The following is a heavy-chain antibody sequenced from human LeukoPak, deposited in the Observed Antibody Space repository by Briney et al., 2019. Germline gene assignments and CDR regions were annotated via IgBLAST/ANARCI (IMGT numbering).Heavy chain of an antibody. J-gene: IGHJ5*02. V-gene: IGHV3-7*05. D-gene: IGHD2-2*02. CDR2: IKHDGSEI. CDR1: GFTFSTYW. Sequence: GGSLRLSCAASGFTFSTYWMNWVRQAPGKGLEWVANIKHDGSEINYMDSVKGRFTISRDNAKNSLYLQMNSLRTEDTAVYYCARGYCSSTSCYKNWFDPWGQGTLVTVSS. CDR3: ARGYCSSTSCYKNWFDP.